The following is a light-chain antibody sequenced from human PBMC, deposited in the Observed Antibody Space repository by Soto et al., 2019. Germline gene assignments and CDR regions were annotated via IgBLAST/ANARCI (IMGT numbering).Light chain of an antibody. CDR1: SSDVGAYNY. J-gene: IGLJ3*02. V-gene: IGLV2-14*01. CDR2: EVS. Sequence: QSALTQPASVSGSPGQSITISCTGTSSDVGAYNYVSWYQQHPGKAPKVMIYEVSNRPSGVSNRFSGSKSGNTASLTISGLQAEDEADYYCCSYPGSHTWVFGGGTKLTVL. CDR3: CSYPGSHTWV.